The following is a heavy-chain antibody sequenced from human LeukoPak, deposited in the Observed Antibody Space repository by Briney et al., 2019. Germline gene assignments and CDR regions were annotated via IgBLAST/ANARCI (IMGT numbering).Heavy chain of an antibody. D-gene: IGHD5-24*01. J-gene: IGHJ4*02. CDR2: IYYSGST. V-gene: IGHV4-59*08. CDR1: GGSISSYY. Sequence: SSETLSLTCTVSGGSISSYYWSWIRQPPGKGLEWIGYIYYSGSTNYNPSLESRVTISVDTSKNQFSLKLSSVTAADTAVYYCASRDGYWGEFDYWGQGTLVTVSS. CDR3: ASRDGYWGEFDY.